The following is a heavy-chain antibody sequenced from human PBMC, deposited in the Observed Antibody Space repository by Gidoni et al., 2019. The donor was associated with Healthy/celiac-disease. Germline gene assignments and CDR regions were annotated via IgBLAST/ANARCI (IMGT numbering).Heavy chain of an antibody. CDR3: ANLADGDYDY. D-gene: IGHD4-17*01. V-gene: IGHV3-9*01. CDR1: GFTFDDYA. CDR2: ISWNSGSI. Sequence: EVQLVESGGGLVQPGRSLRLSCAASGFTFDDYAMHWVRQDPGQGLEWVSGISWNSGSIGYADSVKGRFTISRDNAKNSLYLQMNSLRAEDTALYYCANLADGDYDYWGQGTLVTVSS. J-gene: IGHJ4*02.